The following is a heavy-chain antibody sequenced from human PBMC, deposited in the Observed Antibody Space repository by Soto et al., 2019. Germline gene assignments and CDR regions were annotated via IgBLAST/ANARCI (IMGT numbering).Heavy chain of an antibody. CDR1: GFSLTTSGVG. CDR2: IYWDDDK. D-gene: IGHD3-3*01. J-gene: IGHJ4*02. Sequence: QITLNESGPTQVKPRQTLTLTCTFSGFSLTTSGVGVGWIRQSPGKAPEWLALIYWDDDKRYSPSLKSRLTITKDSSKNHVVLTMADLDPADTATYYCAHRVLRTVFGLVTTTAIYFDFCGQGTPVAVSS. V-gene: IGHV2-5*02. CDR3: AHRVLRTVFGLVTTTAIYFDF.